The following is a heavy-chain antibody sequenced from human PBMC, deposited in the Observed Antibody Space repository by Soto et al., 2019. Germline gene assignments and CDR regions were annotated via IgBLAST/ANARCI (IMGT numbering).Heavy chain of an antibody. D-gene: IGHD6-13*01. J-gene: IGHJ4*02. CDR1: GYTFTNYW. V-gene: IGHV5-51*01. CDR3: VRQAEQQLAFDY. CDR2: IYPDDSDT. Sequence: PGESLKISCKGSGYTFTNYWIGWVRQLPGKGLEWMGIIYPDDSDTTYSPSFQGQVTISADKSISTAYLQWSSLKASDTAMYYCVRQAEQQLAFDYWGQGTLVTVSS.